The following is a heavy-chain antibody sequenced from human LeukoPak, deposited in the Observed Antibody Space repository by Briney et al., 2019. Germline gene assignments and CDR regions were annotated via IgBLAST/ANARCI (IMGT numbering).Heavy chain of an antibody. CDR2: INPNSGGT. V-gene: IGHV1-2*02. Sequence: ASVKVSCKASGYTFTGYYMHWVRQAPGQGLEWMGWINPNSGGTNYALKFQGRVTMTRDTSISTAYMELSRLRSDDTAVYYCVCTTYYDFWSGQGFDYWGQGTLVTVSS. CDR1: GYTFTGYY. CDR3: VCTTYYDFWSGQGFDY. J-gene: IGHJ4*02. D-gene: IGHD3-3*01.